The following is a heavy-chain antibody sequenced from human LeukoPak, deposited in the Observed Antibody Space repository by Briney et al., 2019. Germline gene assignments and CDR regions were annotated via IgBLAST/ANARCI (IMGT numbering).Heavy chain of an antibody. CDR2: FDPEDGET. D-gene: IGHD5-12*01. Sequence: ASVKVSCKVSGYTLTELSMHWVRQAPGKGLEWMGGFDPEDGETIYAQKFQGRVTITADKSTSTAYMELSSLRSEDTAVYYCARSKDIVATIPFYWGQGTLVTVSS. CDR3: ARSKDIVATIPFY. V-gene: IGHV1-24*01. CDR1: GYTLTELS. J-gene: IGHJ4*02.